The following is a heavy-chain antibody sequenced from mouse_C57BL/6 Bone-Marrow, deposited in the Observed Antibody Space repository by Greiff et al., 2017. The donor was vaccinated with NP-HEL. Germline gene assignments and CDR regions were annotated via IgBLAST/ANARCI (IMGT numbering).Heavy chain of an antibody. V-gene: IGHV1-64*01. Sequence: QVQLQQPGAELVKPGASVKLSCKASGYTFTSYWMHWVKQRPGQGLEGRGRLHPNSGSTNYTEKFKSKATLTVDKSSSTAYMQLSSLTSEDAAVYYCASPGLPAWFAYWGQGTLVTVSA. CDR3: ASPGLPAWFAY. CDR1: GYTFTSYW. CDR2: LHPNSGST. J-gene: IGHJ3*01. D-gene: IGHD3-1*01.